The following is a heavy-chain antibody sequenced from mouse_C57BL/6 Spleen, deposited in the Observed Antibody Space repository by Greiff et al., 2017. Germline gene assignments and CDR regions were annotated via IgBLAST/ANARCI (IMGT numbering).Heavy chain of an antibody. J-gene: IGHJ2*01. CDR1: GYTFTSYW. V-gene: IGHV1-52*01. CDR2: IDPSDSET. Sequence: QVQLQQPGAELVRPGSSVKLSCKASGYTFTSYWMPWVKQRPIQGLEWIGNIDPSDSETHYNQKFKDKATLTVDKSSSTAYMPLSSLTSEDSAVYYCAREGKWGYDEGGVLNYWGQGTTLTVSS. D-gene: IGHD2-2*01. CDR3: AREGKWGYDEGGVLNY.